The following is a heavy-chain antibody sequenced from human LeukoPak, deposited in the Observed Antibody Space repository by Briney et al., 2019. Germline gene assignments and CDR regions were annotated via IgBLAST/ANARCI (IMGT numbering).Heavy chain of an antibody. Sequence: GSLRLSCAASGFTFSSYAMSWVRQAPGKGLEWIGSIYYSGSTYYNPSLKSRVTISVDSSKNQFSLELSSVTAADTAVYYCARHSSLGSGYYYWGQGTLVTVSS. CDR1: GFTFSSYA. J-gene: IGHJ4*02. CDR3: ARHSSLGSGYYY. D-gene: IGHD3-22*01. CDR2: IYYSGST. V-gene: IGHV4-39*01.